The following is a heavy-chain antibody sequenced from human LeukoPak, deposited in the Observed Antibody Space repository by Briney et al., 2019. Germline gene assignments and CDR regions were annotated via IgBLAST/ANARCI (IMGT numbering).Heavy chain of an antibody. V-gene: IGHV3-33*01. CDR3: ARDRGYPGYFDY. CDR2: IGHDGSEK. D-gene: IGHD5-12*01. CDR1: GFIFNVYG. J-gene: IGHJ4*02. Sequence: PGGSLRLSCAASGFIFNVYGMHWVRQAPGKGLEWVAVIGHDGSEKQYADSVKGRFTISRDNSKNTLFLQMNSLRAEDTAVYYCARDRGYPGYFDYWGQGTLVTVSS.